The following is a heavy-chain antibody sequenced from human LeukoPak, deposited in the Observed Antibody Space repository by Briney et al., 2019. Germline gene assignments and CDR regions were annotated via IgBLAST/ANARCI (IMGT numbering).Heavy chain of an antibody. J-gene: IGHJ4*02. CDR2: FDPEDGET. CDR3: ARGEATVTIPGDDY. Sequence: ASVKVSCKVSGYTLTELSMHWVRQAPGKGLEWMGGFDPEDGETIYAQKFQGRVTMTTDTSTSTAYMELRSLRSDDTAVYYCARGEATVTIPGDDYWGQGTLVTVSS. D-gene: IGHD4-11*01. CDR1: GYTLTELS. V-gene: IGHV1-24*01.